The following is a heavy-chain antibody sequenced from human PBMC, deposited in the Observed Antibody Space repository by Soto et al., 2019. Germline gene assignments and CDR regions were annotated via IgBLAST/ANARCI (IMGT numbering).Heavy chain of an antibody. D-gene: IGHD6-13*01. Sequence: QVQLQESGPGLVKPSETLSLTCTVSGGSVSSGSYYWSWIRQPPGKGLEWIGYIYYSGSTNYNPSLKSRVTISVDPSKNQFSLKLSSVTAADTAVYYCAREFSSSWYGDAFDIWGQGTMVTVSS. CDR1: GGSVSSGSYY. CDR2: IYYSGST. CDR3: AREFSSSWYGDAFDI. V-gene: IGHV4-61*01. J-gene: IGHJ3*02.